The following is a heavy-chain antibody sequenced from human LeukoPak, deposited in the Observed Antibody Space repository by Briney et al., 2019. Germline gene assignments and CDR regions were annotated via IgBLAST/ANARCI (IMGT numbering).Heavy chain of an antibody. CDR1: GYTFTSYD. D-gene: IGHD3-3*01. V-gene: IGHV1-8*03. CDR2: MNPNSGNT. CDR3: ARVYYDFWSGYSFDY. J-gene: IGHJ4*02. Sequence: ASVKVSCKASGYTFTSYDINWVRQATGQGLEWMGWMNPNSGNTGYAQKFQGRVTIARNTSISTAYMELSSLRSEDTAVYYCARVYYDFWSGYSFDYWGQGTLVTVSS.